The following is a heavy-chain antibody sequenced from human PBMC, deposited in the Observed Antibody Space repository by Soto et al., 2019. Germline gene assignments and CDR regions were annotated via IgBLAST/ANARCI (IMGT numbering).Heavy chain of an antibody. CDR1: CGSLSTYY. Sequence: SETLSLTCTVSCGSLSTYYWSWIRQPPGKGLEWIVYMSYSGSSNYNPSLKSRVTMSVDTSKNQVSLKLSSVTAADTAVYYCAKTRITSTAATFDPWGQGILVTVSS. J-gene: IGHJ5*02. D-gene: IGHD1-20*01. CDR3: AKTRITSTAATFDP. CDR2: MSYSGSS. V-gene: IGHV4-59*01.